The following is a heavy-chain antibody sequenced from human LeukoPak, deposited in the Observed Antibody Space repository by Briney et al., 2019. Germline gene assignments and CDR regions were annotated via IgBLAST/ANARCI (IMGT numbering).Heavy chain of an antibody. J-gene: IGHJ6*03. CDR1: GFAVSNFS. CDR2: MSGSGYYT. Sequence: GGSLRLSCAASGFAVSNFSMSWVRQAPGKGLEWVSAMSGSGYYTYYVESVKGRFTISRDNSKNTLYLHMNSLRADDTAVYYCAKMEGQRLYDYCMDVWGRGTTVTVSS. V-gene: IGHV3-23*01. CDR3: AKMEGQRLYDYCMDV. D-gene: IGHD3-3*01.